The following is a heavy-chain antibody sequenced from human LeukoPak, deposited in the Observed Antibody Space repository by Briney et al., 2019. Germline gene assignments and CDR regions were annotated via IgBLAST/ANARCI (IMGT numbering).Heavy chain of an antibody. D-gene: IGHD6-13*01. CDR2: ISGSGGST. CDR1: GFTFSSYA. J-gene: IGHJ4*02. Sequence: GGSLRLSCAASGFTFSSYAMSWARQAPGKGLEWVSAISGSGGSTYYADSVKGRFTISRDNSKNTLYLQMNSLRAEDTAVYYCAKGREASGAAAGSIDYWGQGTLVTVSS. CDR3: AKGREASGAAAGSIDY. V-gene: IGHV3-23*01.